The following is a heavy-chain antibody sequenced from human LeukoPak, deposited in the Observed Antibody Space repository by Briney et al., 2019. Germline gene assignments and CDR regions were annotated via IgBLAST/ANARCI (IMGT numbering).Heavy chain of an antibody. J-gene: IGHJ4*02. D-gene: IGHD1-26*01. V-gene: IGHV3-23*01. Sequence: GGSLRLSCAASGFTFSSYAMSWVRQAPGKGLEWVSVISGSGGSTYYADSVKGRFTISRDNSKNTLYLQMNSLRAEDTAVYYCARAGFSASYLSDWGQGTLVTVSS. CDR1: GFTFSSYA. CDR3: ARAGFSASYLSD. CDR2: ISGSGGST.